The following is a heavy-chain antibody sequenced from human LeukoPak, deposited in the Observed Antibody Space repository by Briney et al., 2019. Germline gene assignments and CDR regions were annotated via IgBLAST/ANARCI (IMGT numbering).Heavy chain of an antibody. D-gene: IGHD5-24*01. J-gene: IGHJ1*01. V-gene: IGHV4-4*02. CDR2: IYHSGST. CDR3: ARGMATSLSFLQH. Sequence: SETLSLTCAVSGGSISSSNWWSWVRPPPGKGLEWIGEIYHSGSTNYNPSLKSRVTISVDKSKNQFSLKLSSVTAADTAVYYCARGMATSLSFLQHWGQGTLVTVSS. CDR1: GGSISSSNW.